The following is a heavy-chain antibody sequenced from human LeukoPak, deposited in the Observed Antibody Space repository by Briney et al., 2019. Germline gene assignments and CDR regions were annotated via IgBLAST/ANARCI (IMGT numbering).Heavy chain of an antibody. CDR2: ISYDGSNK. CDR3: AKVNYYYGSGRGY. D-gene: IGHD3-10*01. CDR1: GFTFSSYG. V-gene: IGHV3-30*18. J-gene: IGHJ4*02. Sequence: GGSLRLSCAASGFTFSSYGMHWVRQAPGKGLEWVAVISYDGSNKYYADSVKGRFTISRDNSKNTLYLQMNSLRAEDTAVYYCAKVNYYYGSGRGYWGQGTLVTVSS.